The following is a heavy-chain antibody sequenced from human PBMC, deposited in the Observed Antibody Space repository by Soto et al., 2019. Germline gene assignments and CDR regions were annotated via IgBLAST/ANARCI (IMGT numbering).Heavy chain of an antibody. CDR2: IIPIFGTA. Sequence: QVQLVQSGAEVKKPGSSVKVSCKASGGTFSSYAISWVRQAPGQGLEWMGGIIPIFGTANYEQKFQGRVTITAGQSTSTAYMELSSLGSEDTAVYYCARSGIAAAGTYYYYCGMDVWGQGTTVPVSS. V-gene: IGHV1-69*01. D-gene: IGHD6-13*01. CDR3: ARSGIAAAGTYYYYCGMDV. CDR1: GGTFSSYA. J-gene: IGHJ6*02.